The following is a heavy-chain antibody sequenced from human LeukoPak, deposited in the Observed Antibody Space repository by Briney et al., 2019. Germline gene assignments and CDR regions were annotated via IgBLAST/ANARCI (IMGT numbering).Heavy chain of an antibody. CDR2: IIPIFGTA. Sequence: GASVSVSFTASGGTFSSYAISWVRQAPGQGLEWMGGIIPIFGTANYAQKFQGRVTITTDESTSTAYMELSSLRSEDTAVYYCARVRDYYGSGNYYYYMDVWGKGTTVTVSS. D-gene: IGHD3-10*01. CDR3: ARVRDYYGSGNYYYYMDV. CDR1: GGTFSSYA. V-gene: IGHV1-69*05. J-gene: IGHJ6*03.